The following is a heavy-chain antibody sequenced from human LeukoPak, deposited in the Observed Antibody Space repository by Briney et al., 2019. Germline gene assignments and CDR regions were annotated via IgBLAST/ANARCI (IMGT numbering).Heavy chain of an antibody. CDR2: IYNSGST. V-gene: IGHV4-4*07. J-gene: IGHJ3*02. D-gene: IGHD6-19*01. Sequence: PSETLSLTCTVSGGSISSYYWSWIRQPAGKGLEWIGRIYNSGSTNYNPSLKSRVTMSVDTSKNQFSLKLSSVTAADTAVYYCARVYSSGWSLSPKDAFDIWGQGTMVTVSS. CDR3: ARVYSSGWSLSPKDAFDI. CDR1: GGSISSYY.